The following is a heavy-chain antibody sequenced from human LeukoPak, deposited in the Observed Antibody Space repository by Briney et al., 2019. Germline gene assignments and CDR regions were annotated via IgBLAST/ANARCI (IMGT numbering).Heavy chain of an antibody. CDR2: ISGSGGST. J-gene: IGHJ4*02. Sequence: PGGSLRLSCAASGFTFSSYAMSWVRQAPGKGLEWVSAISGSGGSTYYADSVKGRFTISRDNSKNTLYLQMNSLRAEDTAVYYCAKVTHAIVVVSAAMGPGFDYWGQGTLVTVSS. V-gene: IGHV3-23*01. CDR3: AKVTHAIVVVSAAMGPGFDY. CDR1: GFTFSSYA. D-gene: IGHD2-2*01.